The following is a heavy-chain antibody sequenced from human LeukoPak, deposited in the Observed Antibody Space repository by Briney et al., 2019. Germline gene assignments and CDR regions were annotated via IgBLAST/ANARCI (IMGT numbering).Heavy chain of an antibody. D-gene: IGHD3-22*01. Sequence: SETLSLTCSVSGDSIRSYYWTWVWQPPGKGLEWIGYSYYRGSSNYNPSLKSRVTISVDPSKNQFSLKLTSVTAADTAVYYCARLLPDLRYDTTGHYTRSFDVWGQGTLVTVSS. CDR3: ARLLPDLRYDTTGHYTRSFDV. CDR2: SYYRGSS. CDR1: GDSIRSYY. J-gene: IGHJ3*01. V-gene: IGHV4-59*08.